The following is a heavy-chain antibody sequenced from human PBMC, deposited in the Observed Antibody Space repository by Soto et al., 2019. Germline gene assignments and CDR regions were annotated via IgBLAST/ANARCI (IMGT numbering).Heavy chain of an antibody. D-gene: IGHD5-18*01. CDR1: GFTFSSYS. J-gene: IGHJ6*02. CDR3: ARDQGPQNGYGPLLGYYGMDV. V-gene: IGHV3-21*01. Sequence: GGSLRLSCAASGFTFSSYSMNWVRQAPGKGLEWVSSISSSSSYIYYADSVKGRFTISRDNAKNSLYLQMNSLRAEDTAVYYCARDQGPQNGYGPLLGYYGMDVWGQGTTVTVSS. CDR2: ISSSSSYI.